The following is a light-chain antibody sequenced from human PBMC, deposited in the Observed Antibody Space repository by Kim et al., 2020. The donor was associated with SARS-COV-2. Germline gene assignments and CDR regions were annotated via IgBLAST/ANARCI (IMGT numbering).Light chain of an antibody. J-gene: IGLJ2*01. CDR2: KDS. CDR3: QSADSSGTYVV. CDR1: ALPKQY. Sequence: SYELTQPPSVSVSPGQTARITCSGDALPKQYAYWYQQKPGQAPVLVIYKDSERPSGIPERFSGSSSGTTVTFTISGVQAEDEADYYCQSADSSGTYVVFG. V-gene: IGLV3-25*03.